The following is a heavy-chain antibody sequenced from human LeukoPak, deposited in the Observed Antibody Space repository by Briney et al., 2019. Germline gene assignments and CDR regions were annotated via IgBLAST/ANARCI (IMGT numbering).Heavy chain of an antibody. D-gene: IGHD6-13*01. V-gene: IGHV5-51*01. CDR2: IYPGDSDS. CDR1: GYRFTTDY. CDR3: ARETTGMASTGGGLDV. J-gene: IGHJ6*02. Sequence: GESLKISCKASGYRFTTDYIGWVRQMPGKGLEWMGIIYPGDSDSRYSPSFQGQVTISVDKSISTAYLQWSSLKASDTAMYYCARETTGMASTGGGLDVWGQGTTVTVSS.